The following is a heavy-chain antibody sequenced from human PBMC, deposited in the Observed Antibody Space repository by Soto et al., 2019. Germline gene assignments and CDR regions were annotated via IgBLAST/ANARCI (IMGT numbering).Heavy chain of an antibody. CDR3: ARASWAGALGPNY. CDR1: GGSISSGDYY. J-gene: IGHJ4*02. V-gene: IGHV4-31*03. D-gene: IGHD3-10*01. Sequence: QVQLQESGPGLVKPSQTLSLTCTVSGGSISSGDYYWSWIRQHPGEGLEWIGDIHYSGSTYYNPSLKSRVTISGDTSKNQFSLKLSSVIAADTAVYYCARASWAGALGPNYWGQGTLVTVSS. CDR2: IHYSGST.